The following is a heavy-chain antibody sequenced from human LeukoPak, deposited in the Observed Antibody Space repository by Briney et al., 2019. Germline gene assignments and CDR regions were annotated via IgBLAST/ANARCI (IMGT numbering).Heavy chain of an antibody. Sequence: ASVKVSCKASGYTFTSYAMHWVRQAPGQRLEWMGWINAGNGNTKYSQKFQGRVTITRDTSACTAYMELSSLRSEDTAVYYCARDIGDGYNLVPYYYYGMDVWGQGTTVTVSS. CDR2: INAGNGNT. V-gene: IGHV1-3*01. D-gene: IGHD5-24*01. CDR1: GYTFTSYA. CDR3: ARDIGDGYNLVPYYYYGMDV. J-gene: IGHJ6*02.